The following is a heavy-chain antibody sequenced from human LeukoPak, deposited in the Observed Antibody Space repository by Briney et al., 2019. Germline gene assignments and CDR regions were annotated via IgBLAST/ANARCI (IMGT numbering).Heavy chain of an antibody. J-gene: IGHJ1*01. CDR1: GGSISSGDYY. D-gene: IGHD3-22*01. Sequence: SETLSLTCTVSGGSISSGDYYWSWIRQPPGKGLEWIGYIYYSGSTYYNPTLKSRVTISVDTSNNQFSLKLSSVTAADTAVYYCAKDEYYYDSSGYASQHWGQGTLVTVSS. CDR2: IYYSGST. CDR3: AKDEYYYDSSGYASQH. V-gene: IGHV4-30-4*01.